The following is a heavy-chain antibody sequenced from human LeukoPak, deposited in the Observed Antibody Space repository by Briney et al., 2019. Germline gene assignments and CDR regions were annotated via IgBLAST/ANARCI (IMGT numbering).Heavy chain of an antibody. D-gene: IGHD2-15*01. J-gene: IGHJ6*03. CDR3: ARDVVVVATAYYYYMDV. CDR2: IYYTGST. V-gene: IGHV4-39*07. CDR1: GGSISSTSYY. Sequence: PSETLSLTCTVSGGSISSTSYYWGWIRQPPGRGLEWIGSIYYTGSTSYNPSLKSRVTISVDTSKNQFSLKLSSVTAADTAVYYRARDVVVVATAYYYYMDVWGKGTTVTVSS.